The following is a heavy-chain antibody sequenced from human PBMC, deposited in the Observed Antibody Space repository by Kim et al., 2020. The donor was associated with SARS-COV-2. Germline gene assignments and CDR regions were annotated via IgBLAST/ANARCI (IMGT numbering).Heavy chain of an antibody. V-gene: IGHV3-23*01. Sequence: GGYLRLSCAASGFTFSSYAMSWVRQAPGKGLEWVSAISGSGGSTYYADSVKGRFTISRDNSKNTLYLQMNSRRAEDTAVYYCANGPIYDSSGQPVYWGQGTLVTVSS. CDR3: ANGPIYDSSGQPVY. CDR2: ISGSGGST. CDR1: GFTFSSYA. J-gene: IGHJ4*02. D-gene: IGHD3-22*01.